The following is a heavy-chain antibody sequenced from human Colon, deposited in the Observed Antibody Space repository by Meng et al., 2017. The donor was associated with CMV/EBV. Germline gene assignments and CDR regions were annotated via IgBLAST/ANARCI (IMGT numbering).Heavy chain of an antibody. CDR2: TNDSGDT. J-gene: IGHJ6*02. CDR3: ARVEDSYYYYGMDV. Sequence: ESLKISCAVYGGSFSGYFWSWIRQSPVKGLEWIGETNDSGDTTYNPSLKSRVTISVDASKNQISLKLNSMSAADTAVYYCARVEDSYYYYGMDVWGQGTTVTVSS. V-gene: IGHV4-34*01. CDR1: GGSFSGYF.